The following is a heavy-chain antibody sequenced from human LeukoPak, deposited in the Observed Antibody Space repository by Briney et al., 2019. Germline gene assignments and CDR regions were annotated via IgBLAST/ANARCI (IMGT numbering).Heavy chain of an antibody. V-gene: IGHV5-51*01. J-gene: IGHJ3*02. CDR3: ARDYYYGSGSPYDAFDI. CDR1: GYSFTSYW. Sequence: GESLQISCKGSGYSFTSYWIGWVRQLPGKGLEWMGIIYPGDSDTRYSPSFQGQVTISADKSISTAYLQWSSLKASDTAMYYCARDYYYGSGSPYDAFDIWGQGTMVTVSS. CDR2: IYPGDSDT. D-gene: IGHD3-10*01.